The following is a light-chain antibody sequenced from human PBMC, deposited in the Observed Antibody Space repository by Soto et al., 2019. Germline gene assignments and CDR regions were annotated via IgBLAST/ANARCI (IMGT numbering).Light chain of an antibody. J-gene: IGLJ2*01. V-gene: IGLV2-11*01. CDR2: DVS. CDR1: SSDVGGYNY. Sequence: QSVLTQPRSVSGSPGQSVTISCTGTSSDVGGYNYVSWYQQHPGKAPKLMIYDVSKRPSGVPDRFSGSKSGNTASLTISGLQAEDEADYYCCSYPGVFGGGTQLTVL. CDR3: CSYPGV.